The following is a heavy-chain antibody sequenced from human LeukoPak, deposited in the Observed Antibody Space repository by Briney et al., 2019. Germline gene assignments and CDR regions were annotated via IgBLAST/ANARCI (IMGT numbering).Heavy chain of an antibody. CDR2: ISSSSSYI. V-gene: IGHV3-21*01. D-gene: IGHD3-16*01. Sequence: GGSLRLSCAASGFTFSSYAMSWVRQAPGKGLEWVSSISSSSSYIYYADSVKGRFTISRDNAKNSLYLQMNSLRAEDTAVYYCARGGDPEELDYWGQGTLVTVSS. CDR1: GFTFSSYA. CDR3: ARGGDPEELDY. J-gene: IGHJ4*02.